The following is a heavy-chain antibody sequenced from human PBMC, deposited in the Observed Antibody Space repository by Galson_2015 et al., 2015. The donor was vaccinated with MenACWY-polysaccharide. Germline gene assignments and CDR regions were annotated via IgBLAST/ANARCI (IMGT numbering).Heavy chain of an antibody. D-gene: IGHD6-25*01. CDR1: GFTFSDYY. V-gene: IGHV3-11*01. J-gene: IGHJ3*02. CDR2: ISSSSGII. Sequence: SLRLSCAASGFTFSDYYMSWIRQAPGKGLECISHISSSSGIIHYADSVKGRFTISRDNAKNSLYLQMNSLRAEDTAMYYCARSAWLDIWGQGTMVTVSS. CDR3: ARSAWLDI.